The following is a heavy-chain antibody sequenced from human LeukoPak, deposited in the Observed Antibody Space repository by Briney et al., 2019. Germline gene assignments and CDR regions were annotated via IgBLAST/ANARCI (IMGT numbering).Heavy chain of an antibody. V-gene: IGHV4-39*07. Sequence: SETLSLTCTVSGGSISSSSYYWGWIRQPPGKGLEWIGSIYYSGSTYYNPSLKSRVTISVDTSKNQFSLKLSSVTAADTAVYYCASYSNYGGMNDYWGQGTLVTVSS. CDR3: ASYSNYGGMNDY. CDR1: GGSISSSSYY. CDR2: IYYSGST. J-gene: IGHJ4*02. D-gene: IGHD4-11*01.